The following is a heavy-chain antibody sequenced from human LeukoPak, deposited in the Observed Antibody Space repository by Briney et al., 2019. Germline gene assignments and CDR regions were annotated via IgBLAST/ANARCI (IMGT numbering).Heavy chain of an antibody. CDR3: ARRQPQNRIDY. Sequence: SRPTLMKPTETLTLTCTFSGFSLTTNGLGVGWIRQPPGKAVVWLALVYWDDDKRYNPSLMSRLTITKDISKNRVVLTMTNMDPVDTATYFCARRQPQNRIDYWGQGTLVTASS. J-gene: IGHJ4*02. V-gene: IGHV2-5*02. CDR1: GFSLTTNGLG. CDR2: VYWDDDK.